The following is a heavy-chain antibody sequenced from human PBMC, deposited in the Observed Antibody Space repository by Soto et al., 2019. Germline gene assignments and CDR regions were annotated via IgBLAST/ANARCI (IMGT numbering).Heavy chain of an antibody. CDR1: GFTFSSYA. J-gene: IGHJ6*02. Sequence: EVQLLESGGGLVQPGGSLRLSCAVSGFTFSSYAMSWVRQAPGKGLEWVSAVSGSGVSAYYADSVKGRFTISRDNSKNMLYLQMNSLRAEDTAIYYCASISSGWFVIENYGMDVWGQGTTVTVSS. V-gene: IGHV3-23*01. CDR3: ASISSGWFVIENYGMDV. CDR2: VSGSGVSA. D-gene: IGHD6-19*01.